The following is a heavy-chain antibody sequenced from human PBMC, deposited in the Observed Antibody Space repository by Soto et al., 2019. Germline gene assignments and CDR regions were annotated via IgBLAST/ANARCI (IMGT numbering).Heavy chain of an antibody. V-gene: IGHV3-23*01. CDR1: GFTFSSYG. CDR3: ARDTDNGLDY. CDR2: VSGSGGSV. J-gene: IGHJ4*02. Sequence: EVQLLESGGDLVQPGGSLTLSCAAAGFTFSSYGMSWVRQAPGKGLEWVSAVSGSGGSVYYADSVRGRFTISRDNSKNTVYLQMNSLRVEDTAIYFCARDTDNGLDYWGQGTLVTVSS. D-gene: IGHD1-1*01.